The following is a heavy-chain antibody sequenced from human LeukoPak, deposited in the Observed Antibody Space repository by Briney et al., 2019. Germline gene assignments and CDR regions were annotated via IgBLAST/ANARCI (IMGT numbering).Heavy chain of an antibody. V-gene: IGHV3-21*01. CDR3: ARISCTGNSCRPYFYYDMDV. Sequence: GGSLRLSCAASGFTFSSYSMNWVRQAPGKGLEWVSSISSSSSYIYYADSVKGRFTISRDNAKNSLYLQMNSLRAEDTAVYYCARISCTGNSCRPYFYYDMDVWGQGTTVTVSS. D-gene: IGHD2-15*01. CDR1: GFTFSSYS. CDR2: ISSSSSYI. J-gene: IGHJ6*02.